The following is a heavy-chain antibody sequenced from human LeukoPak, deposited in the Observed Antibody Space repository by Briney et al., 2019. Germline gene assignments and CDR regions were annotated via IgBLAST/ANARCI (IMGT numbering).Heavy chain of an antibody. CDR1: GFTFSSYW. V-gene: IGHV3-74*01. CDR3: ARALGSGWVYFL. J-gene: IGHJ4*02. CDR2: INSDGSST. D-gene: IGHD3-10*01. Sequence: GGSLRLSCAASGFTFSSYWMHWVRQAPGKGLVWVSCINSDGSSTSYADSVKGRFTISRDNAKNTLYLQMNSLGVEDTAVYYCARALGSGWVYFLGGQGTLVTVSS.